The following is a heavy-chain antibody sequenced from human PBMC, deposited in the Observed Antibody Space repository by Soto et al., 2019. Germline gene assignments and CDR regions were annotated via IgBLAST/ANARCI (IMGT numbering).Heavy chain of an antibody. CDR2: IIPIFGTA. J-gene: IGHJ4*02. Sequence: QVQLVQSGAEVKKPGSSVKVSCKASGGTFSSYAISWVRQAPGQGLEWMGGIIPIFGTANYAQKFQGRVTITGDESTSTAYMELSSLRSEDTAVYYCAANPYCGGDCYLVDYWGQGTLVTVSS. D-gene: IGHD2-21*02. V-gene: IGHV1-69*01. CDR3: AANPYCGGDCYLVDY. CDR1: GGTFSSYA.